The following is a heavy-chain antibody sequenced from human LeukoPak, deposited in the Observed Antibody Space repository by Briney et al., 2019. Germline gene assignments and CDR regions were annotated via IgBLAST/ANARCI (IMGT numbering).Heavy chain of an antibody. J-gene: IGHJ3*02. Sequence: GGSLRLSCAASGFTFSSYAMHWVRQAPGKGQEWVAVISYDGSNKYYADSVKGRFTISRDNSKNTLYLQMNSLRAEDTAVYYCARDAYYYDSSGYDDAFDIWGQGTMVTVSS. V-gene: IGHV3-30*04. CDR2: ISYDGSNK. CDR1: GFTFSSYA. CDR3: ARDAYYYDSSGYDDAFDI. D-gene: IGHD3-22*01.